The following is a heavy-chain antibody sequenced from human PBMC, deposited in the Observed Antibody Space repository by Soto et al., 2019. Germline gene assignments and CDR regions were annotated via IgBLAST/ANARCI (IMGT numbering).Heavy chain of an antibody. CDR1: GFTFSDYY. D-gene: IGHD5-12*01. J-gene: IGHJ6*03. Sequence: PGGSLRLSCAASGFTFSDYYMSWIRQAPVKGLEWVSYISSSGSTIYYADSVKGRFTISRDNAKNSLYLQMNSLRAEDTAVYYCARESMVATAYYYYYYMDVWGKGTTVTVSS. CDR3: ARESMVATAYYYYYYMDV. V-gene: IGHV3-11*01. CDR2: ISSSGSTI.